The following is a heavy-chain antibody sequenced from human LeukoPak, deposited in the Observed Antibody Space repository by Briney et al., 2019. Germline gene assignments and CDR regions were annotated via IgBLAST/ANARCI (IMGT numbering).Heavy chain of an antibody. D-gene: IGHD2-15*01. CDR3: ARDPGGPYGYCSGGSCYSPDNWFDP. CDR1: GYTFTRYY. J-gene: IGHJ5*02. Sequence: ASVKVSCKASGYTFTRYYMHWVRQAPGQGLEWMGWISAYNGNTNYAQKLQGRVTMTTDTSTSTAYMELRSLRSDDTAVYYCARDPGGPYGYCSGGSCYSPDNWFDPWGQGTLVTVSS. CDR2: ISAYNGNT. V-gene: IGHV1-18*01.